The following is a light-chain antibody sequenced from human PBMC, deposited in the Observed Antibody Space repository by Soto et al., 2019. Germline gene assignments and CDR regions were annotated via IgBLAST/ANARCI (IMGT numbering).Light chain of an antibody. CDR3: QQSYNFPFT. CDR1: QTISNY. J-gene: IGKJ3*01. CDR2: AAS. Sequence: DIQMTQSPSSLSASVGDRVTITCRASQTISNYLHWYQQKPGKAPKLLIYAASNLQSGVPSRISGSGSGTDFTLSINNLQPEDFATYYCQQSYNFPFTFGPGTKVDIK. V-gene: IGKV1-39*01.